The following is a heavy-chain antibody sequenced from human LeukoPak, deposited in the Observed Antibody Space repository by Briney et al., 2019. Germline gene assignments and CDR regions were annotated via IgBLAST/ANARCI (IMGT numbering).Heavy chain of an antibody. CDR1: GYTFTGYY. CDR3: ARDRPEYSYGSGSYYNLPVYFDY. D-gene: IGHD3-10*01. V-gene: IGHV1-2*02. CDR2: INPNSGGT. Sequence: ASVKVSCKASGYTFTGYYMHWVRQAPGQGLEWMGWINPNSGGTNYAQKFQGRVTMTTDTSTSTAYMELRSLRSDDTAVYYCARDRPEYSYGSGSYYNLPVYFDYWGQGTLVTVSS. J-gene: IGHJ4*02.